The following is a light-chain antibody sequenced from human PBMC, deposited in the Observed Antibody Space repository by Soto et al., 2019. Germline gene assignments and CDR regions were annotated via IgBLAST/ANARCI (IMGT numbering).Light chain of an antibody. Sequence: QSALTQPASVSGSPGQSITISCTGTSSDVGGYNYVFWYQQHPGKAPKVMIYDVTNRPSGVSNRFSGSKSGNTAALTISGLQAEDEADYYCCSCTRNNTRVFGGGTKVTVL. CDR2: DVT. CDR3: CSCTRNNTRV. CDR1: SSDVGGYNY. J-gene: IGLJ2*01. V-gene: IGLV2-14*01.